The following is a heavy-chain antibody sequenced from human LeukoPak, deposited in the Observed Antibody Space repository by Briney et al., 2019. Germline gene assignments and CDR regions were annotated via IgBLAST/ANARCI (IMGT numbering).Heavy chain of an antibody. CDR3: ARVRGGSYYYYYYMDV. Sequence: SETLSLTCAVYGGSFSGYYWSWIRQPPGKGLEWIGEINHSGSTNYNPSLKSRVTISVDTSKNQFSLKLSSVTAADTAVYYCARVRGGSYYYYYYMDVWGKGTTVTISS. V-gene: IGHV4-34*01. CDR2: INHSGST. D-gene: IGHD1-26*01. J-gene: IGHJ6*03. CDR1: GGSFSGYY.